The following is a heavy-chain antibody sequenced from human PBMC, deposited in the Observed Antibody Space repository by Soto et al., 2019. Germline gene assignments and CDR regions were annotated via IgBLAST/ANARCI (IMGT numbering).Heavy chain of an antibody. V-gene: IGHV3-53*02. J-gene: IGHJ4*02. CDR1: GFTVSDNR. CDR2: LYSYGSA. CDR3: ARVGTSESFFDY. Sequence: EVQLVETGGGLIQPGGSLRLSCVVSGFTVSDNRMTWVRQAPGQGLEWVADLYSYGSANYADSVRGRFTISKDDSKNTLYLQMNNLRAEDTAVYYCARVGTSESFFDYWGQGTLVTVSP. D-gene: IGHD7-27*01.